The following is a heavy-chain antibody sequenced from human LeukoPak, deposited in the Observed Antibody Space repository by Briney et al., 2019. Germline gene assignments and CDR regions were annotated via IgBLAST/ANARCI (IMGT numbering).Heavy chain of an antibody. J-gene: IGHJ4*02. Sequence: ASVKVSCKASGGTFSSYAISWVRQAPGQGLEWMGGIIPIFGTANYAQKFQGRVTITADESTSTAYMELSSLRSEDTAVYYCATANNWNYALGYWGQGTLVTVSS. D-gene: IGHD1-7*01. CDR2: IIPIFGTA. CDR3: ATANNWNYALGY. V-gene: IGHV1-69*13. CDR1: GGTFSSYA.